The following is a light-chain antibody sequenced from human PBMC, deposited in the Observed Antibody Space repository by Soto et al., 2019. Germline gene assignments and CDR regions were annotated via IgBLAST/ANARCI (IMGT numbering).Light chain of an antibody. CDR1: QGISSY. Sequence: DIQLTQSPSFLSASVGDRVTITCLARQGISSYLAWYQQKPGKAPKLLIYAASTLQSGVPSRFSGSGSGTEFTLTISSLQPEDFATYYCQQLNSYPITFGQGTRLEIK. CDR3: QQLNSYPIT. CDR2: AAS. V-gene: IGKV1-9*01. J-gene: IGKJ5*01.